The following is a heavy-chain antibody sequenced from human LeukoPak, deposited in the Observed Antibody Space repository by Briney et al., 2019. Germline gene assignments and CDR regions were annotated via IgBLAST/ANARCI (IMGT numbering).Heavy chain of an antibody. CDR3: ARESCSGASCYSRPVFDY. V-gene: IGHV3-23*01. CDR2: ISGSGGFT. J-gene: IGHJ4*02. CDR1: GFTFNNYA. D-gene: IGHD2-15*01. Sequence: PGGSLRLSCAASGFTFNNYAMTWVRQAPGKGLEWVSAISGSGGFTYYAGSVKGRFTISRDNLKNTLFLQMNSLRAEDTAVYYCARESCSGASCYSRPVFDYWGQGTLVTVSS.